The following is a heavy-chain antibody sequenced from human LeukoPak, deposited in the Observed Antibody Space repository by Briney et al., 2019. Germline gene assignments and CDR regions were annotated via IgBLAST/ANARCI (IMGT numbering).Heavy chain of an antibody. Sequence: SETLSLTCAVSGYSLSSAYYWGWIRQPPGKGLEWIGSIYHSGSTDYNPSLKSRVTISVDTSKNQFSLKLRSVTAADTAVYYCARDQAYCGGDCYFDFWGQGTLVTVSS. J-gene: IGHJ4*02. CDR2: IYHSGST. V-gene: IGHV4-38-2*02. CDR3: ARDQAYCGGDCYFDF. D-gene: IGHD2-21*02. CDR1: GYSLSSAYY.